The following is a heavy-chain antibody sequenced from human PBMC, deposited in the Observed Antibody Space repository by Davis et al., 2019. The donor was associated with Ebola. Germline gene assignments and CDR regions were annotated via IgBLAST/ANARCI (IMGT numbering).Heavy chain of an antibody. CDR1: GGSISSYY. Sequence: PSETLSLTCTVSGGSISSYYWSWIRQPAGKGLEWIGRIYTSGSTNHNPSPKSRVTMLVDTSKNQFSLKLSSVTAADTAVYYCARGSRYYDSSGYWYYFDYWGQGTLVTVSS. V-gene: IGHV4-4*07. CDR3: ARGSRYYDSSGYWYYFDY. CDR2: IYTSGST. J-gene: IGHJ4*02. D-gene: IGHD3-22*01.